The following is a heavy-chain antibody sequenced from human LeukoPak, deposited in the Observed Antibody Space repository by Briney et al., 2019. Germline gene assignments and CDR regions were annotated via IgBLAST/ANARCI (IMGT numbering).Heavy chain of an antibody. CDR1: GFTFSSYA. V-gene: IGHV3-23*01. J-gene: IGHJ4*02. CDR3: AKGGNFGTTVTYFDY. CDR2: ISGSGGSI. Sequence: GGSLRLSCAAFGFTFSSYAMSWVRQAPGKGLEWVSAISGSGGSIYYADSVNGRFTISRDNSKNTLYLQMNSLRAEDTAVYYCAKGGNFGTTVTYFDYWGQGTLVTVSS. D-gene: IGHD4-17*01.